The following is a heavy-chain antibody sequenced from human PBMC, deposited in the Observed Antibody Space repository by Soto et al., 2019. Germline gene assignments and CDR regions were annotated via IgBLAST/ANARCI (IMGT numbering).Heavy chain of an antibody. D-gene: IGHD2-15*01. CDR2: INAGNGNT. CDR1: GYTFTSYA. Sequence: QVQLVQSGAEEKKPGASVKVSCKASGYTFTSYAMHWVRQAPGQRLEWMGWINAGNGNTKYSQKFQGRVTITRDTSAGTAYMELSSLRSEDTAVYYCASALPRYCSGGSCYRHYYGMDVWGQGTTVTVSS. J-gene: IGHJ6*02. CDR3: ASALPRYCSGGSCYRHYYGMDV. V-gene: IGHV1-3*05.